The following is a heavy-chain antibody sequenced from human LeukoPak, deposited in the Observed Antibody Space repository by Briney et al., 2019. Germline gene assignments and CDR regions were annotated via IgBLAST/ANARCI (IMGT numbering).Heavy chain of an antibody. CDR1: GFTFSSYA. D-gene: IGHD2-15*01. Sequence: GGSLRLSCAASGFTFSSYAMSWVRQAPGKGLEWVSAISGSGGSTYYADSVKGRFTISRDNSKNTLYLQMNSPRAEDTAVYYCAKSQYGVGYFDYWGQGTLVTVSS. CDR2: ISGSGGST. V-gene: IGHV3-23*01. J-gene: IGHJ4*02. CDR3: AKSQYGVGYFDY.